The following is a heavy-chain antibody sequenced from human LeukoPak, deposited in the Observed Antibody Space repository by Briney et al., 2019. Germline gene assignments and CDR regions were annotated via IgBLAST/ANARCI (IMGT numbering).Heavy chain of an antibody. CDR3: ARPYRNGH. V-gene: IGHV4-39*07. J-gene: IGHJ4*02. CDR1: GSSISSSSYY. CDR2: IHDSGS. Sequence: SETLSLTCTVSGSSISSSSYYWSWIRQAPGKGLEWIGEIHDSGSYNPSLKSRVTISVDTSKNQFSLKLSSVTAADTAVYYCARPYRNGHWGQGTLVTVSS. D-gene: IGHD5-12*01.